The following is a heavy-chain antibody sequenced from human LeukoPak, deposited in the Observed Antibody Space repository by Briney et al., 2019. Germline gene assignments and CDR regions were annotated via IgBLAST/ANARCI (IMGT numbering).Heavy chain of an antibody. V-gene: IGHV3-11*06. J-gene: IGHJ4*02. CDR1: GFTFTNYA. Sequence: GGSLRLSCAASGFTFTNYAMSWVRQAPGKGLAWVSYISNSDSYTNYADSVRGRFTISRDNAKNSLYLQMNSLRAEDTAVYYCTRDRLFSEETTMINIDYWGQGTLVTVSS. CDR3: TRDRLFSEETTMINIDY. CDR2: ISNSDSYT. D-gene: IGHD5-18*01.